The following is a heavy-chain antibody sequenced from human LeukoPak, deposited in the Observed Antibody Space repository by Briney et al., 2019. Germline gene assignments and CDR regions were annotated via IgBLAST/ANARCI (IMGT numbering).Heavy chain of an antibody. CDR2: IYYSGST. V-gene: IGHV4-59*12. CDR1: GGSISSYY. J-gene: IGHJ5*02. CDR3: AREHYDFWSGYSYNWFDP. D-gene: IGHD3-3*01. Sequence: SETLSLTCTLSGGSISSYYWSWIRQPPGKGLEWIGYIYYSGSTNYNPSLENRVTISVDTPKNQFSLKLSSVTAADTAVYYCAREHYDFWSGYSYNWFDPWGQGTLVTVSS.